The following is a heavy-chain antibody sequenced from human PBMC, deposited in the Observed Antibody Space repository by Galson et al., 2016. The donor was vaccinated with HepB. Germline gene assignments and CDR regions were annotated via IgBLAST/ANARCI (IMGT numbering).Heavy chain of an antibody. J-gene: IGHJ4*02. CDR2: INGDGSRT. CDR1: GFTFSTYW. D-gene: IGHD4-23*01. V-gene: IGHV3-74*01. Sequence: SLRLSCAASGFTFSTYWMHWVRQVPGKGQEWVSRINGDGSRTDYADSVKGRFTISRDNAKNTLFLQMNSLRAEDTDVYYCASELGGGRAPIDYWGQGTLVSVSS. CDR3: ASELGGGRAPIDY.